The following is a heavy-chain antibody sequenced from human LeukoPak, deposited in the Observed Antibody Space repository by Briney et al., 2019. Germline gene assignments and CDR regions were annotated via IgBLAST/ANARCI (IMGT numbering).Heavy chain of an antibody. D-gene: IGHD6-19*01. Sequence: PGGPLRLSCAASGFTFSSYGMHWVRQAPGKGLEWVAFIRYDGSNKYYADSVKGRFTISRDNSKNTLYLQMNSLRAEDTAVYYCAKVGSSGWYERDYYYMDVWGKGTTVTVSS. CDR3: AKVGSSGWYERDYYYMDV. V-gene: IGHV3-30*02. CDR1: GFTFSSYG. CDR2: IRYDGSNK. J-gene: IGHJ6*03.